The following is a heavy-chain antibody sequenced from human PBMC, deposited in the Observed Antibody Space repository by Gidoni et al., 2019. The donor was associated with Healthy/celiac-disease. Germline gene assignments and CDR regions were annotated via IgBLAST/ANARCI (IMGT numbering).Heavy chain of an antibody. D-gene: IGHD3-22*01. CDR3: AKVRGIYYDSSGSFDY. J-gene: IGHJ4*02. CDR1: GFTFDDYA. V-gene: IGHV3-9*01. Sequence: EVQLVESGGGLVQPGRSLRLSCAASGFTFDDYAMHWVRQAPGKGLGWVSVIRWNTGSIGYADTVEGRFTISRDNAKNSLYLQMNSLRAEDTALYYCAKVRGIYYDSSGSFDYWGQGTLVTVSS. CDR2: IRWNTGSI.